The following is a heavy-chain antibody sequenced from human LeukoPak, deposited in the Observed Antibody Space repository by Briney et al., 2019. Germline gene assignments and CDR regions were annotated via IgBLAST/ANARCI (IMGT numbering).Heavy chain of an antibody. CDR2: ISAYDGNT. J-gene: IGHJ3*02. Sequence: ASVKVSCKASGYTFTSYGISWVRQAPGQGLEWMGWISAYDGNTNYAQKLQGRVTMTTDTSTSTAYMELRSLRSDDTAVYYCARDLGIAAAGFAAFDIWGQGTMVTVSS. CDR1: GYTFTSYG. CDR3: ARDLGIAAAGFAAFDI. V-gene: IGHV1-18*01. D-gene: IGHD6-13*01.